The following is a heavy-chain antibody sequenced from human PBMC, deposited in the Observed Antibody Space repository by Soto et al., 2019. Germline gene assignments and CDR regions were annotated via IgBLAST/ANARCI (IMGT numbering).Heavy chain of an antibody. CDR1: GFTFSSCA. D-gene: IGHD6-19*01. V-gene: IGHV3-23*01. CDR3: AKDKPAAGSQWLVPI. CDR2: ISDSGGRT. Sequence: PGGVPRLSCAASGFTFSSCAMTWVRQAPGMGLQWVSAISDSGGRTYYADSVRGRFTISRDNSKNTLYLQLNSLGGEDTAVYYCAKDKPAAGSQWLVPIWGRGTLVTV. J-gene: IGHJ4*02.